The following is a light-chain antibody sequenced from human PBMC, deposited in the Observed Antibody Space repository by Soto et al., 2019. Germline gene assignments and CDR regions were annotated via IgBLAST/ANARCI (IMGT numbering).Light chain of an antibody. CDR3: QTWGTGIHWV. J-gene: IGLJ3*02. Sequence: QLVLTQSPSASASLGASVKLTCTLSSGHSSNAIAWHQQQPEKGPRYLMKLTSDSSHSKGDGIPDRFSGSSSGAERYLIISSLQSDDEADYYCQTWGTGIHWVFGGGTKLTVL. V-gene: IGLV4-69*01. CDR2: LTSDSSH. CDR1: SGHSSNA.